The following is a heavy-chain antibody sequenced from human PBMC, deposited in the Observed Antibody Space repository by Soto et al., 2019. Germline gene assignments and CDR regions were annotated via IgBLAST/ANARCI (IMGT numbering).Heavy chain of an antibody. CDR1: GFTFSSYS. CDR3: ARGTPAAD. J-gene: IGHJ4*02. CDR2: ISSSSSTI. Sequence: GGSLRLSCAASGFTFSSYSMNWVRQAPGKGLEWVSYISSSSSTIYYADSVKGRFTISRDNAKNSLYLQMNSLRAEDTAVYYCARGTPAADWGQGTLVTVSS. V-gene: IGHV3-48*01. D-gene: IGHD6-25*01.